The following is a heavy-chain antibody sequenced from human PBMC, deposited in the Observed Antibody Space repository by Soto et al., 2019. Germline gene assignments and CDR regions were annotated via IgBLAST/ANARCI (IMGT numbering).Heavy chain of an antibody. Sequence: GGSLRLSCAASGFTFSNAWMNWVRQAPGKGLEWVGRIKSKTDGGTTDYAAPVKGRFTISREDSKNTLYLQMNSLKTEDTAVYYCTTGPVVTATYYYYYGMDVWGQGTTVTVSS. CDR3: TTGPVVTATYYYYYGMDV. D-gene: IGHD2-21*02. CDR1: GFTFSNAW. J-gene: IGHJ6*02. CDR2: IKSKTDGGTT. V-gene: IGHV3-15*07.